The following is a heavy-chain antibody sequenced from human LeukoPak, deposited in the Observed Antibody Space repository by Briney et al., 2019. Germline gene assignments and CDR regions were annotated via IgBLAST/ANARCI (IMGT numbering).Heavy chain of an antibody. Sequence: PGGSLRLSCAASGFTFSNYTMSWVRQAPGKGLEWVSAITGSGVSTYYADSVKGRFTISRDNSKNTLYLQMNSLRAEDTAVYYCAKAVRRRATAFDYWGQGTLVTVSS. V-gene: IGHV3-23*01. CDR1: GFTFSNYT. CDR3: AKAVRRRATAFDY. J-gene: IGHJ4*02. CDR2: ITGSGVST. D-gene: IGHD1-26*01.